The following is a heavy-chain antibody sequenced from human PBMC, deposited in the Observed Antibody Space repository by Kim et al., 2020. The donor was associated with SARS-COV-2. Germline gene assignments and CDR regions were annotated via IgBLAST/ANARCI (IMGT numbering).Heavy chain of an antibody. V-gene: IGHV3-43*02. Sequence: GGSLRLSCAASGFTFDDYAMHWVRQAPGKGLEWVSLISGDGRSTYYADSVKGRFTISRDNSKNSLYLQMNSLRTEDTALYYCAKGRDGYNSIPYYFDYWGQGTLVTVSS. D-gene: IGHD5-12*01. J-gene: IGHJ4*02. CDR2: ISGDGRST. CDR1: GFTFDDYA. CDR3: AKGRDGYNSIPYYFDY.